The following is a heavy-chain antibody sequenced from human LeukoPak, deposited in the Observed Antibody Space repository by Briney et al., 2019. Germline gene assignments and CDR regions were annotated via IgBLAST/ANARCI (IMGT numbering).Heavy chain of an antibody. J-gene: IGHJ5*01. V-gene: IGHV3-74*01. CDR2: IKGDGSHT. CDR1: GFTFSNYW. Sequence: GGSLKLSCAASGFTFSNYWMHWVRQARGKGLVWVSRIKGDGSHTIYADSVKRRFTISRDNAKNTLYLQMKSLRAEDTAVYYCVRDWDHFDFDSWGQGTLVTVSS. CDR3: VRDWDHFDFDS. D-gene: IGHD3-9*01.